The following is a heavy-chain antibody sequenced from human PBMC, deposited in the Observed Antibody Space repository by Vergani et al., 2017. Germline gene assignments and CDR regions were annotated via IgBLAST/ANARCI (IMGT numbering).Heavy chain of an antibody. J-gene: IGHJ4*02. CDR2: ISGSGGST. Sequence: EVQLVESGGGVVRPGGSLRLSCAASGFTFSSYAMSWVRQAPGKGLEWVSAISGSGGSTYYADSVKGRFTISRDNSKNTLYLQMNSLRAEDTAVYYCAKSGGGSFTYFDYWGQGTLVTVSS. CDR3: AKSGGGSFTYFDY. V-gene: IGHV3-23*04. CDR1: GFTFSSYA. D-gene: IGHD1-26*01.